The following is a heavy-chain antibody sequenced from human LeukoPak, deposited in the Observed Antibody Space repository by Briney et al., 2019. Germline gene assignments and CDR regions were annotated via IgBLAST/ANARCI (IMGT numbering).Heavy chain of an antibody. J-gene: IGHJ4*02. CDR3: ARDAAIYDSGAYYYLW. V-gene: IGHV1-69*01. CDR1: GGTFSRYA. D-gene: IGHD3-22*01. Sequence: SVKVSCKPSGGTFSRYAISWVRQAAGHWREWMGGITPIFGTAKYAKKFQGRVTSTPDESTRTAYMELRSLKSDDTAVYYCARDAAIYDSGAYYYLWWGQGTLVTVSS. CDR2: ITPIFGTA.